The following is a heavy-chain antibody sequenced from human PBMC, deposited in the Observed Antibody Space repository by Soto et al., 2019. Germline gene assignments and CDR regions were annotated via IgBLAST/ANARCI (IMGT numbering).Heavy chain of an antibody. CDR3: ARDFAYFDY. J-gene: IGHJ4*02. Sequence: SETLSVTCTVSGGSFKSGRYSWSWIRQPPGKGLEWIGYVYHTGRTSYNPSLKSRVSISMDTSKNQFSLNLDSVTAADTAVYFCARDFAYFDYWGQGTPVTVSS. CDR2: VYHTGRT. CDR1: GGSFKSGRYS. V-gene: IGHV4-61*01. D-gene: IGHD3-3*01.